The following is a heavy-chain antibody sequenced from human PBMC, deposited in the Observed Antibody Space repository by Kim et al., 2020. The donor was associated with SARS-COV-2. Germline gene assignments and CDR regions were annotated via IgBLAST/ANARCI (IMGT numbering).Heavy chain of an antibody. CDR3: ARTRITMIVVVTHFDY. J-gene: IGHJ4*02. V-gene: IGHV4-31*02. D-gene: IGHD3-22*01. Sequence: PSHKSRVTISVDTSKNQFSLKLSSVTAADTAVYYCARTRITMIVVVTHFDYWGQGTLVTVSS.